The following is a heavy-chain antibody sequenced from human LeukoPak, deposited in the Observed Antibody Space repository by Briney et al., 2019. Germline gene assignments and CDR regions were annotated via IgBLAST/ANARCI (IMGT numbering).Heavy chain of an antibody. D-gene: IGHD1-14*01. Sequence: PSETLSLTCTVSGGSISSGSYYWSWIRQPAGKGLKWIGRIYTSGSTNYNPSLKSRVTISVDTSKNQFSLKLSSVTAADTAVYYCAREGPEGFVAGYYYMDVWGKGTTVTVSS. CDR2: IYTSGST. CDR3: AREGPEGFVAGYYYMDV. V-gene: IGHV4-61*02. J-gene: IGHJ6*03. CDR1: GGSISSGSYY.